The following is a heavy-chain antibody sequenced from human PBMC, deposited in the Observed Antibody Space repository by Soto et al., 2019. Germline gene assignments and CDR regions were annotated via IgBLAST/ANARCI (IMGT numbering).Heavy chain of an antibody. CDR3: ARVGDGYNLNY. D-gene: IGHD5-12*01. V-gene: IGHV3-48*03. Sequence: GGSLSLSCAASGFTFSRYEMNWVCQAPGKGLEWVSYISSSGSTKYYADSVKGRFTISRDNAKNSLYLQMNSLRVEDTAVYYCARVGDGYNLNYWGQGTLGTVSS. CDR2: ISSSGSTK. J-gene: IGHJ4*02. CDR1: GFTFSRYE.